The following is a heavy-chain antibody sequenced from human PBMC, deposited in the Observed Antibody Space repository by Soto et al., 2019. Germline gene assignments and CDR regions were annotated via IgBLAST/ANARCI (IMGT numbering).Heavy chain of an antibody. CDR1: GFTFSSYA. CDR3: ARGLQGGGLEWLFRWRDNRFDP. J-gene: IGHJ5*02. CDR2: ISYDGSNK. Sequence: PGGSLRLSCAASGFTFSSYAMHWVRQAPGKGLEWVAVISYDGSNKYYADSVKGRFTISRDNSKNTLYLQMNSLRAEDTAVYYCARGLQGGGLEWLFRWRDNRFDPCGPGTLVTVSS. V-gene: IGHV3-30-3*01. D-gene: IGHD3-3*01.